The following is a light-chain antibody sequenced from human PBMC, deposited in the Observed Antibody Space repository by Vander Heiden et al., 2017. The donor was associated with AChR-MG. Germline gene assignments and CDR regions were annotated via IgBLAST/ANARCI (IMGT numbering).Light chain of an antibody. CDR3: QQDNSYPRT. CDR2: EAS. V-gene: IGKV1-5*03. J-gene: IGKJ1*01. Sequence: DIQMTQSPTTLSASVGETVTLTCRASQSILNWLAWYQQKPGKAPRLLIYEASKLEIGVPSRFSGRASGTQFTLTINTLQPDDFATYYCQQDNSYPRTFGQGTQVEI. CDR1: QSILNW.